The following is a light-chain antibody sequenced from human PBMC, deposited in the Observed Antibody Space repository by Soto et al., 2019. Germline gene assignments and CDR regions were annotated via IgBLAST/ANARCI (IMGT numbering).Light chain of an antibody. CDR2: WAS. V-gene: IGKV4-1*01. Sequence: DIVMTQSPDSLAVSLGERATINCKSSQSVLHSPNNKNYLAWFQQKPGQPPKLLIYWASTRHSGVPDRFSGGGSGTDVTLTINSLQAEDVAFYYCQQYYSYPPWPFGQGTKVEI. J-gene: IGKJ1*01. CDR3: QQYYSYPPWP. CDR1: QSVLHSPNNKNY.